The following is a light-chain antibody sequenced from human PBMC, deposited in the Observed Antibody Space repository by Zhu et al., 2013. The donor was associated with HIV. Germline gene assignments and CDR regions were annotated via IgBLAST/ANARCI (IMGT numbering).Light chain of an antibody. Sequence: DIVMTQSPLSLPVTPGEPASISCRSSQSLLHSNGYTYLDWYLQKPGQSPQLLIYLGSNRASGVPDRFSGSGSGTDYTLKISRVEAEDFGVYYCMQSLQTPWTFGQGTKVEIK. V-gene: IGKV2-28*01. CDR2: LGS. J-gene: IGKJ1*01. CDR3: MQSLQTPWT. CDR1: QSLLHSNGYTY.